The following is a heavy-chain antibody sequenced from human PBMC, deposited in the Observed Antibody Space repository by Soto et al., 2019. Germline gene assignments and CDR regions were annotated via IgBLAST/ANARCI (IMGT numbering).Heavy chain of an antibody. CDR3: TKSRDEYYYYDLDV. J-gene: IGHJ6*01. D-gene: IGHD3-16*01. Sequence: QVQLVASGGGVVQPGRSLRLSCAVSGCTVRIYGIHWVRQAPGKGMEWEAFISYKGSYKYYGDSVKGRFTISRDSSKNTMLQQMNSLIPEDTDVYYCTKSRDEYYYYDLDVWGQGGTVTVSS. V-gene: IGHV3-30*18. CDR1: GCTVRIYG. CDR2: ISYKGSYK.